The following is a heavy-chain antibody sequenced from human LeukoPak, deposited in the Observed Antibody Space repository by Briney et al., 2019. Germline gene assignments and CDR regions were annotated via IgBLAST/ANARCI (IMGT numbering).Heavy chain of an antibody. CDR3: ARDRAGATDFDY. V-gene: IGHV4-38-2*02. CDR2: MSHVGNR. CDR1: GYSISSDFF. D-gene: IGHD1-26*01. Sequence: ASETLSLTCTVSGYSISSDFFWGWVRQPPGEGLEWIGSMSHVGNRFYNPSLRSRVTMSLDTSSNQFSLTLFSVTAADTAVYFCARDRAGATDFDYWGQGTLVTVSS. J-gene: IGHJ4*02.